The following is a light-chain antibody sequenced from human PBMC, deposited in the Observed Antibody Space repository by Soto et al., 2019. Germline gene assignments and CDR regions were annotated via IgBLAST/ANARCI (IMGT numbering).Light chain of an antibody. Sequence: EVVMKQSPATLSVSTGETATLTCRASQSIGRNLAWYQQKPGQAPRLLIYGPSTRASGIPARFSGSASGTEFTLTISSLQSEDFAVYFCQQYNNWPRTFGQGTKVDIK. V-gene: IGKV3-15*01. CDR3: QQYNNWPRT. CDR1: QSIGRN. J-gene: IGKJ1*01. CDR2: GPS.